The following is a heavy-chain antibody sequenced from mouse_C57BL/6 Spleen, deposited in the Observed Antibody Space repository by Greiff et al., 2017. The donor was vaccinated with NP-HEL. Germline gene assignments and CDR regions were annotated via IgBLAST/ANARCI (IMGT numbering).Heavy chain of an antibody. CDR2: ISSGSSTI. J-gene: IGHJ2*01. D-gene: IGHD4-1*01. CDR3: ARHWEGYFDY. CDR1: GFTFSDYG. V-gene: IGHV5-17*01. Sequence: EVQLVESGGGLVKPGGSLKLSCAASGFTFSDYGMHWVRQAPEKGLEWVAYISSGSSTIYYVDTVKGRFTISRDNAKHTLFLQMTSLRSEDTAMYYCARHWEGYFDYWGQGTTLTVSS.